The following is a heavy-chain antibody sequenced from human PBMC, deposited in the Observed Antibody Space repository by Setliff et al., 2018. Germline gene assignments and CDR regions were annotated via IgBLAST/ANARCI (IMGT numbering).Heavy chain of an antibody. V-gene: IGHV3-21*01. Sequence: GGSLRLSCAASGFTFSNYSMNWVRQAPGKGLEWVSSISISSSYIYYADSVKGRFTISRDNAKNSLYLQMNSLRVEDTAVYYCARQYNDYYYYYMDVWGRGTTVTVSS. CDR1: GFTFSNYS. J-gene: IGHJ6*03. CDR3: ARQYNDYYYYYMDV. D-gene: IGHD1-1*01. CDR2: ISISSSYI.